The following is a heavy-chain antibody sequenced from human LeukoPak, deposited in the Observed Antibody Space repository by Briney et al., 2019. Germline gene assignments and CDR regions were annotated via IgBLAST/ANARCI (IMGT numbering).Heavy chain of an antibody. CDR3: ARVDCSGGSCYYFDY. D-gene: IGHD2-15*01. Sequence: PSQTLSLTCTVSGGSISSGDYYWSWIRQXPXXGLEWIGYIYYSGSTYYNPSLKSRVTILVDTSKNQFSLKLSSVTAADTAVYYCARVDCSGGSCYYFDYWGQGTLVTVSS. CDR2: IYYSGST. V-gene: IGHV4-30-4*01. J-gene: IGHJ4*02. CDR1: GGSISSGDYY.